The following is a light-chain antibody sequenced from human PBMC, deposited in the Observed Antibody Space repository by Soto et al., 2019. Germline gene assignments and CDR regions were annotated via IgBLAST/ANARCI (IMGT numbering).Light chain of an antibody. J-gene: IGLJ1*01. CDR1: SSDVGGYKY. V-gene: IGLV2-14*03. Sequence: QSVLTQPASVSGSPGQSITMSCTGTSSDVGGYKYVSWYQQHPGKAPRLIIFDVSDRPSGVSNRFSGSKSDNTASLTISGLQAEDEADYYCSSYTTNSTPVFGTGTKVTVL. CDR3: SSYTTNSTPV. CDR2: DVS.